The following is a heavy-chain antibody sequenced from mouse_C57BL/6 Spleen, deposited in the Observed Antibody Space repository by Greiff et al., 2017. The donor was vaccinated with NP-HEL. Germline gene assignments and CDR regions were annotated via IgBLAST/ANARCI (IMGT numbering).Heavy chain of an antibody. J-gene: IGHJ2*01. CDR1: GFTFSSYG. Sequence: EVQGVESGGDLVKPGGSLKLSCAASGFTFSSYGMSWVRQTPDKRLEWVATISSGGSYTYYPDSVKGRFTISRDNAKNTLYLQMSRLKSEDTAMYYWARGATMITTTGFDYWGQGTTLTVSS. V-gene: IGHV5-6*01. CDR3: ARGATMITTTGFDY. CDR2: ISSGGSYT. D-gene: IGHD2-4*01.